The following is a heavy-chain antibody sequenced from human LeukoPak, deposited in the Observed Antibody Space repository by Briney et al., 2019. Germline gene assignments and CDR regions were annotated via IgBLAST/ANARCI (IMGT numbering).Heavy chain of an antibody. Sequence: ASVKVSCKASGYTFTGYYMHWVRQAPGQGLEWMGWINPNSGGTNCAQKFQGRVTMTRDTSISTAYMELSRLRSDDTAVYYCARAGITIFGVATYYYMDVWGKGTTVTVSS. CDR2: INPNSGGT. D-gene: IGHD3-3*01. CDR3: ARAGITIFGVATYYYMDV. V-gene: IGHV1-2*02. CDR1: GYTFTGYY. J-gene: IGHJ6*03.